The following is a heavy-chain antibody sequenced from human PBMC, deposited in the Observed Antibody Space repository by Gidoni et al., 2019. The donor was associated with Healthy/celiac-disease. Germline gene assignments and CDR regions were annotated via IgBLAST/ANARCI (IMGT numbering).Heavy chain of an antibody. Sequence: QVQLVQSGAEVKKPGASVKVSCKASGYTFTGYYMHWVRQAPGQGLEWMGWINPNSGGTNYAQKFQGWVTMTRDTSSSTAYMELSRLRSDDTAVYYCARNPWGDYYYYMDVWGKGTTVTVSS. CDR2: INPNSGGT. J-gene: IGHJ6*03. D-gene: IGHD3-16*01. CDR3: ARNPWGDYYYYMDV. CDR1: GYTFTGYY. V-gene: IGHV1-2*04.